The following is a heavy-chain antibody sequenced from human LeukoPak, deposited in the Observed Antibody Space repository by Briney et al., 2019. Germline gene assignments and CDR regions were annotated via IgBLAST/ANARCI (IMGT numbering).Heavy chain of an antibody. CDR3: ARQVGATLFDAFDI. V-gene: IGHV4-39*01. D-gene: IGHD1-26*01. Sequence: SETLSLTCTVSGGSVSSSGYYWGWIRQPPGKGLEWIGNIFYSGSTYYNPSLKSRVTISVDTSKNQFSLKLSSVTAADTAVYYCARQVGATLFDAFDIWGQGTMVTVSS. CDR2: IFYSGST. CDR1: GGSVSSSGYY. J-gene: IGHJ3*02.